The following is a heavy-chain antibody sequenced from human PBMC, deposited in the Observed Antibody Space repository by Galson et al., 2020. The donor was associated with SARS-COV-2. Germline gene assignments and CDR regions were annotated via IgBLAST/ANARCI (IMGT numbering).Heavy chain of an antibody. V-gene: IGHV4-59*01. CDR3: ARGNFNILTGYYIAY. J-gene: IGHJ4*02. D-gene: IGHD3-9*01. CDR1: GGSISNYY. CDR2: IYYSATT. Sequence: SETLSLTCTVSGGSISNYYWSWIRQPPGKGLEWIGYIYYSATTNYNPSLKGRVAISLDTSKKQFSLKLSSVTAADTAVYFCARGNFNILTGYYIAYWGQGTRVTVSS.